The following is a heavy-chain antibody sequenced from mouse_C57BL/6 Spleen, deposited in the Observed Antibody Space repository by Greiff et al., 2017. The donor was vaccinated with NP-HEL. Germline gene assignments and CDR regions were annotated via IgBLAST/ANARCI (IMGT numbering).Heavy chain of an antibody. Sequence: EVQRVESGGGLVKPGGSLKLSCAASGFTFSSYTMSWVRQTPEKRLEWVATISGGGGNTYYPDSVKGRFTISRDNAKNTLYLQMSSLRSEDTALYYCASDGFMDYWGQGTSVTVSS. CDR3: ASDGFMDY. D-gene: IGHD2-3*01. CDR2: ISGGGGNT. V-gene: IGHV5-9*01. J-gene: IGHJ4*01. CDR1: GFTFSSYT.